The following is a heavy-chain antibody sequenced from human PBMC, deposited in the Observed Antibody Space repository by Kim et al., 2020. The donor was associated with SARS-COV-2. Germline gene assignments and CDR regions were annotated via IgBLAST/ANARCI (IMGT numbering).Heavy chain of an antibody. CDR2: IYYSGST. D-gene: IGHD1-26*01. CDR3: ARGAGATHFDY. J-gene: IGHJ4*02. Sequence: SETLSLTCTVSGGSISSYYWSWIRQPPGKGLEWIGYIYYSGSTNYNPSLKSRVTISVDTSKNQFSLKLSSVTAADTAVYYCARGAGATHFDYWGQGTLVTVSS. V-gene: IGHV4-59*13. CDR1: GGSISSYY.